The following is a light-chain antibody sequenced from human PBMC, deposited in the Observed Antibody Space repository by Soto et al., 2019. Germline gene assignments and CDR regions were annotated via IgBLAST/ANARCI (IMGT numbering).Light chain of an antibody. Sequence: QSALTQPVSVSGSPGQSITISCTGTSSDVGGYNYVSWYQQHPGKAPKLMIYEVSNRPSGVSNRFSGSKSGNTASLTISGLQAEDEDDDYCSSYTSSSTRVFGGGTKLTVL. CDR3: SSYTSSSTRV. J-gene: IGLJ3*02. V-gene: IGLV2-14*01. CDR2: EVS. CDR1: SSDVGGYNY.